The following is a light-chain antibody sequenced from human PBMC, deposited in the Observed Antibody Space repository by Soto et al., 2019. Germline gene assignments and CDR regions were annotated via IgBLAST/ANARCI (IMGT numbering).Light chain of an antibody. CDR1: SSDVGGYNY. J-gene: IGLJ2*01. CDR3: SSYTSSSTRV. Sequence: QSALTQPASVSGSPGQSITISCTGTSSDVGGYNYVSWYQQHPGKAPKLMIYDVSNRPSGVSNRCSCSKSGNTASLTISWLQAEDEADYYCSSYTSSSTRVFGGGTKLTVL. CDR2: DVS. V-gene: IGLV2-14*01.